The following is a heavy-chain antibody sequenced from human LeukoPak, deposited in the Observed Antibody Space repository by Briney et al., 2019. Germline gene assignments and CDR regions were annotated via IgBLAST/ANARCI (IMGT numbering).Heavy chain of an antibody. J-gene: IGHJ4*02. Sequence: ASVKVSCKASGYTFTGYYMQWVRQAPGQGLEWMGWINPNSGATTYAQKFQDRVTMTRDTSISTAYMELSRLRSDDTAVYYCARASPGVTTHYWGQGTLVAVSS. V-gene: IGHV1-2*02. CDR2: INPNSGAT. CDR3: ARASPGVTTHY. CDR1: GYTFTGYY. D-gene: IGHD4-23*01.